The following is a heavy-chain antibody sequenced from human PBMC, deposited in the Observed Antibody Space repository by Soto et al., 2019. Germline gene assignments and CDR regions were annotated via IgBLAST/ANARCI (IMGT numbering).Heavy chain of an antibody. CDR3: ARGRGLYYYYYYMDV. V-gene: IGHV4-34*01. CDR2: INHSGST. D-gene: IGHD3-10*01. Sequence: SETLSLTFAVYGGSFSGYYWSWIRQPPGKGLEWIGEINHSGSTNYNPSLKSRVTISVDTSKNQFSLKLSSVTAADTAVYYCARGRGLYYYYYYMDVWGKGTTVTVSS. CDR1: GGSFSGYY. J-gene: IGHJ6*03.